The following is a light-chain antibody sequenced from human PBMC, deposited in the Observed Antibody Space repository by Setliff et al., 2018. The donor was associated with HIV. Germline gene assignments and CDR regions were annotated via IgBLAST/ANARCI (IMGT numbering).Light chain of an antibody. CDR1: NLGEKY. CDR3: QAWDRSSAAYV. CDR2: QDN. V-gene: IGLV3-1*01. Sequence: SYELTQPPSVSVSPGQTASITCSGDNLGEKYASWYQQKPGQSPVVVIYQDNKRPSGIPERFSGSNSGNTATLTISGTQAMDEADYYCQAWDRSSAAYVFGTGTKVTVL. J-gene: IGLJ1*01.